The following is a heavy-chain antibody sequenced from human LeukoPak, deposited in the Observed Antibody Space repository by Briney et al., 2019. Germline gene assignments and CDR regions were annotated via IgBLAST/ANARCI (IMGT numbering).Heavy chain of an antibody. CDR2: ISGFNT. J-gene: IGHJ6*02. Sequence: PGGSLRLSCTTSGFAFSNYAMNWVRQAPGKGPEWVSGISGFNTYYADSVKGRFTIFRDNSKNVLYLQMNSLRAEDTAMYYCAKDLVPSSGSHYNFYYYYGMDVWGQGTTVTVSS. D-gene: IGHD3-10*01. CDR1: GFAFSNYA. CDR3: AKDLVPSSGSHYNFYYYYGMDV. V-gene: IGHV3-23*01.